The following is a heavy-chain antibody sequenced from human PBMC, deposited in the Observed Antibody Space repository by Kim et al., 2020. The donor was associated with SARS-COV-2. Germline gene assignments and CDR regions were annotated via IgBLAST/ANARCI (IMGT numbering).Heavy chain of an antibody. V-gene: IGHV1-8*01. D-gene: IGHD2-21*02. J-gene: IGHJ5*02. CDR3: ATDVVVAAIPRLDP. Sequence: ASVKVSCKASGYTFTNFDINWVRQATGQGLEWMGWMNPRSGDTGFAQKFQGRVSITRNTSINTAYLQLTSLTPDDTAVYYCATDVVVAAIPRLDPWGQGTLVTVSS. CDR2: MNPRSGDT. CDR1: GYTFTNFD.